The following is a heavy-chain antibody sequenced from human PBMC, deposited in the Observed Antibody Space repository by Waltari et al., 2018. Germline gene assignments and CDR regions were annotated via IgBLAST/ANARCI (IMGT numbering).Heavy chain of an antibody. Sequence: EVQLVESGGGWVQPGGSLRLSCAASGFTFSTYGMNWVRQAPGKGLEWVLYISTSSSTINYADSVKGRFNVSRDNAKNSLYLQMNSLRAEDTAVYYCVRHGFDYWGQGALVTVSS. CDR2: ISTSSSTI. V-gene: IGHV3-48*01. CDR1: GFTFSTYG. J-gene: IGHJ4*02. CDR3: VRHGFDY.